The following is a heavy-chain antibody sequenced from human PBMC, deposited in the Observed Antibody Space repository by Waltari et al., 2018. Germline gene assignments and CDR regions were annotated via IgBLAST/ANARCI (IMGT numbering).Heavy chain of an antibody. CDR2: INHSGSP. D-gene: IGHD3-3*01. V-gene: IGHV4-34*01. Sequence: QVQLQQWGAGLWKPSETLSPPRAAIGGSFSGYYWSAIRPPPGTGLEWSGEINHSGSPNYNPSLNSRVTISVDTSKNQFSLKLSSVTAADTAVYYCARGARSFGVVIPLRPLFDPWGQGTLVTVSS. CDR3: ARGARSFGVVIPLRPLFDP. CDR1: GGSFSGYY. J-gene: IGHJ5*02.